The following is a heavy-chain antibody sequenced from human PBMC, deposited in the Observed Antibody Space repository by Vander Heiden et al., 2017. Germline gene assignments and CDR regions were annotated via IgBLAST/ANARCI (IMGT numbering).Heavy chain of an antibody. CDR2: ISGNSGSI. J-gene: IGHJ6*02. V-gene: IGHV3-9*01. CDR1: GFTFDDYA. D-gene: IGHD3-16*02. Sequence: EVQLVESGGGLVQPGRSLRLSCAASGFTFDDYARHWVRQAPGKGLEWFSGISGNSGSIGYADSVKGRFTISRDNAKNSLYLQMNSLRAEDTALYYCAKGGSEMFIDGAYYGMDVWGQGTTVTVSS. CDR3: AKGGSEMFIDGAYYGMDV.